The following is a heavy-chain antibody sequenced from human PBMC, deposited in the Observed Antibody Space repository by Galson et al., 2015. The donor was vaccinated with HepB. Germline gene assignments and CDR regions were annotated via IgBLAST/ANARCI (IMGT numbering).Heavy chain of an antibody. V-gene: IGHV3-20*04. CDR1: GFTFDDYG. J-gene: IGHJ3*02. CDR2: INWNGGST. Sequence: SLRLSCAASGFTFDDYGMSWVRQAPGKGLEWVSGINWNGGSTGYADSVKGRFTISRDNAKNSLYLQMNSLRAEDTALYYCARVQGYSYGYAFDIWGQGTMVTVSS. CDR3: ARVQGYSYGYAFDI. D-gene: IGHD5-18*01.